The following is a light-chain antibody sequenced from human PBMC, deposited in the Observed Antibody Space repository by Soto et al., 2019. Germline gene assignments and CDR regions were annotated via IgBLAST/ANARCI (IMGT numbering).Light chain of an antibody. CDR3: QQYGSSQWT. V-gene: IGKV3-20*01. CDR1: QSVTNSY. CDR2: GAT. J-gene: IGKJ1*01. Sequence: EIVLTQSPGTLSLSPGERATLSCRASQSVTNSYIAWYQQKPGQAPRLLIYGATSRATGIPDRFTGSGSGTEFTLTITRLEPEDFAVYSCQQYGSSQWTFGQGTKVEIQ.